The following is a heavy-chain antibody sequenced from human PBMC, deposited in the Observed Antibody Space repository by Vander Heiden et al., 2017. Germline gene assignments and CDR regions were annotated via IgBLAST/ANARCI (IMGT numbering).Heavy chain of an antibody. D-gene: IGHD3-9*01. CDR1: GGSISSGGYY. CDR2: IYYRGIT. J-gene: IGHJ5*02. CDR3: ARFTKEYYDILTDKPRFDP. V-gene: IGHV4-31*03. Sequence: QVQLQESGPGLVKPSQTLSLTCTFSGGSISSGGYYWSWIRQHPGKGLEWIGYIYYRGITYYNPSLKSRVTISVDTSKTQFSLKLSSVTAADTAVYYCARFTKEYYDILTDKPRFDPWGQGTLVTVSS.